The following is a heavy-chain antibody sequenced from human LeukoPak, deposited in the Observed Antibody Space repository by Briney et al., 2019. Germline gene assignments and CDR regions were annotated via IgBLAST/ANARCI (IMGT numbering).Heavy chain of an antibody. Sequence: GGSLRLSCAASGLTFSSHWMHWVRQAPGKGLVWVSRITNDGSSTTYADSVKGRFTISRDNAKNSLYLQMNSLRAEDTALYCCAKDVDTAMVSSSPLDYWGQGTLVTVSS. D-gene: IGHD5-18*01. V-gene: IGHV3-74*01. J-gene: IGHJ4*02. CDR3: AKDVDTAMVSSSPLDY. CDR1: GLTFSSHW. CDR2: ITNDGSST.